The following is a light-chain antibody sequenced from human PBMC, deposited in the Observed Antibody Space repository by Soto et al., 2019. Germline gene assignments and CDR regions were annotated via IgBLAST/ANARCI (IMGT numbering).Light chain of an antibody. Sequence: EIVMTQSPATLSVSPGERVTLSCRASQSVSNTLAWYQQKPAQAPRLLIYGASTRATGIPARFSGGGSGTEFTLTISSLQSEDLAVYYCQHYRNFLWTFGQGTKVEIK. V-gene: IGKV3-15*01. CDR3: QHYRNFLWT. CDR2: GAS. J-gene: IGKJ1*01. CDR1: QSVSNT.